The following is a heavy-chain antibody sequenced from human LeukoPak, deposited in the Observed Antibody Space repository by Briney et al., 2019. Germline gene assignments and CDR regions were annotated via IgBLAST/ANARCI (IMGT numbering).Heavy chain of an antibody. CDR1: GYTFTSYG. CDR3: ARDGYCSGGSCYQTGYYYFDY. CDR2: ISAYNGNT. D-gene: IGHD2-15*01. Sequence: ASVKVSCKASGYTFTSYGISWVRQAPGQGLDWMGWISAYNGNTNYAQKLQGRVTMTTDTSTSTAYMELRSLRSDDTAVYDCARDGYCSGGSCYQTGYYYFDYWGQGTLVTVSS. J-gene: IGHJ4*02. V-gene: IGHV1-18*04.